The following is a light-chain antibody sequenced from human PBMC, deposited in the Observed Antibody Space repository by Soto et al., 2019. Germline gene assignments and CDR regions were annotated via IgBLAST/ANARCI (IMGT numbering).Light chain of an antibody. CDR2: DAS. J-gene: IGKJ1*01. Sequence: DIQMTQSPSTLSASVGDTVTVTCRASQSVRSWLALYQQKPGRAPKFLIYDASSLESGVPSRFSGSGSGTKFTLTIASLQPDDFATYYCQQYETFSGTFGPGTKVDIK. CDR1: QSVRSW. V-gene: IGKV1-5*01. CDR3: QQYETFSGT.